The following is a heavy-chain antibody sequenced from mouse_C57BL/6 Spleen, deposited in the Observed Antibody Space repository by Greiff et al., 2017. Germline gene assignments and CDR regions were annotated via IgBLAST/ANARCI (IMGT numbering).Heavy chain of an antibody. CDR3: ARGDDGNVAMDY. Sequence: QVQLQQSGPELVKPGASVKISCKASGYAFSSSWMNWVKQRPGKGLEWIGRIYPGDGDTNYNGKFKGKATLTADKSSSTAYMQLSSLTSEDSAVYFCARGDDGNVAMDYWGQGTSVTVSS. V-gene: IGHV1-82*01. CDR2: IYPGDGDT. D-gene: IGHD2-1*01. CDR1: GYAFSSSW. J-gene: IGHJ4*01.